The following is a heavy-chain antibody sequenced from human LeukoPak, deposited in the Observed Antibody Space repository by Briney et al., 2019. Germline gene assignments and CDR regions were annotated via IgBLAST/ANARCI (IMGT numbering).Heavy chain of an antibody. CDR2: ISGSGGTT. CDR1: GFMFTSYA. D-gene: IGHD6-19*01. CDR3: AKVSGKSSGWFDY. V-gene: IGHV3-23*01. J-gene: IGHJ5*01. Sequence: GGSLRLSCAASGFMFTSYAMSWVRQAPGKGLEWVSTISGSGGTTYFADSVRGRFSISRDNFNNTVILQMNSLRLEDSAIYYCAKVSGKSSGWFDYWGQGILVIVSS.